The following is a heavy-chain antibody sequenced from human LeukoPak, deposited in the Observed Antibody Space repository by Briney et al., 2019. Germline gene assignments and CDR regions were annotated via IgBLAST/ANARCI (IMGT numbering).Heavy chain of an antibody. V-gene: IGHV1-8*02. CDR1: GYTFTGYY. Sequence: ASVKVSCKASGYTFTGYYMHWVRQAPGQGLEWMGWINPNSGNTGYAQKFQGRVTMTRNTSISTAYMELSSLRSEDTAVYYCARDHYGMDVWGQGTTVTVSS. CDR3: ARDHYGMDV. J-gene: IGHJ6*02. CDR2: INPNSGNT.